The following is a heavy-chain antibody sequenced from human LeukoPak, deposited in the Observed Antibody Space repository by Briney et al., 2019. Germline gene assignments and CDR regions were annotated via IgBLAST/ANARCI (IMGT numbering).Heavy chain of an antibody. CDR2: ISGSGDST. V-gene: IGHV3-23*01. Sequence: GGSLRLSCAASGFIFNNYAMNWVRQAPGKGLEWVSGISGSGDSTFYADSVKGRFTISRDNSKNTLDLQMNSLRAEDTAVYYCAKSRSSSVSCYNYWGQGTLVTVSS. CDR3: AKSRSSSVSCYNY. CDR1: GFIFNNYA. D-gene: IGHD2-2*02. J-gene: IGHJ4*02.